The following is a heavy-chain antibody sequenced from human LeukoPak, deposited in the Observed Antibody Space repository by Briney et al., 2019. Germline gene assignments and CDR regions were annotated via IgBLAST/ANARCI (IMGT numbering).Heavy chain of an antibody. CDR1: GFTFSSYW. D-gene: IGHD3-9*01. CDR3: ARARYFDWLEDY. CDR2: INQDARET. V-gene: IGHV3-7*01. Sequence: PGGSLRLSCAASGFTFSSYWMSWVRQAPGQGLEWVANINQDARETNYVDSVKGRFIISRDNAKNSVYLQMNSLRDEDTAVYYCARARYFDWLEDYWGQGTLVTVSS. J-gene: IGHJ4*02.